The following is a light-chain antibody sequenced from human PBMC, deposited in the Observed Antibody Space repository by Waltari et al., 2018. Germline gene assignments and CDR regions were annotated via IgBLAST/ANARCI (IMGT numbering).Light chain of an antibody. CDR1: QGISNH. CDR2: AAS. V-gene: IGKV1-27*01. J-gene: IGKJ1*01. Sequence: DIQMTQSPSALSASVGDRVTITCRASQGISNHLAWYQQKPGKVPKLLIYAASTLQSGVPSRFSGRGFGTDFTLTISGLQPEDVATYYCQKYHSAPWTFGQGTKVEIK. CDR3: QKYHSAPWT.